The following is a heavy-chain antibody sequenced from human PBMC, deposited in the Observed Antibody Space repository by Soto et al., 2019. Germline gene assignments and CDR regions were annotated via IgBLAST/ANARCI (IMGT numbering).Heavy chain of an antibody. J-gene: IGHJ4*02. Sequence: EVQLLESGGGLVQPGGSLRLSCAASGFTFNNYAMTWVRQAPGKGLEWVSAISGGGDTTSYADSVKGRFTVYRDGFKDTLYLQMGSLRAEDMALYYCAKGRGGSGSLTPRVDFWGQGTLVTVSS. D-gene: IGHD3-10*01. CDR1: GFTFNNYA. CDR3: AKGRGGSGSLTPRVDF. CDR2: ISGGGDTT. V-gene: IGHV3-23*01.